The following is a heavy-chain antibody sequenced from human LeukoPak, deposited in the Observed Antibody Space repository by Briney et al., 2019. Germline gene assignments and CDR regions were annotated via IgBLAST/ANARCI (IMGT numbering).Heavy chain of an antibody. CDR2: ISSTSTT. D-gene: IGHD3-16*01. Sequence: PGGSLRLSCAASGFSFSSYSMNWARQAPGKGLEWVSYISSTSTTYYADSVKGRFTISRDNAKNSLYLQMNSLRDEDTAPYYCARDKYGGLWGQGTMVTVSS. CDR1: GFSFSSYS. V-gene: IGHV3-48*02. J-gene: IGHJ3*01. CDR3: ARDKYGGL.